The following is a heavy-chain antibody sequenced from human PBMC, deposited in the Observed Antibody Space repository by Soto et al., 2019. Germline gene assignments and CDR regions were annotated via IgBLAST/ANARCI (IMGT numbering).Heavy chain of an antibody. J-gene: IGHJ4*02. D-gene: IGHD6-13*01. CDR2: AYYSESA. CDR1: GGSIRSSDYY. V-gene: IGHV4-30-4*01. Sequence: QVQLQESGPGLVKPSQTLSLPCTVSGGSIRSSDYYWSWIRQPPGKGLEWIGYAYYSESAYYNPSHQSRGFISIDTSKNQFSLTLSSATAADTAVYYCARVIITATGTSGFDSWGQGTLVTVSS. CDR3: ARVIITATGTSGFDS.